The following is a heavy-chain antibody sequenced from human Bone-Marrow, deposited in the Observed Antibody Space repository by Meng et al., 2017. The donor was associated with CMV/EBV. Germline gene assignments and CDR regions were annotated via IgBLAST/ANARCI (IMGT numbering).Heavy chain of an antibody. CDR2: INPNSGGT. J-gene: IGHJ5*02. V-gene: IGHV1-2*02. D-gene: IGHD3-16*01. CDR3: AREGGSIGGWFDP. Sequence: VQLVRSGAEVKKPGDYVKVSCTASGYTFTGYYMHWVRQAPGQGLEWMGWINPNSGGTNYAQKFQGRVTMTRDTSIRTAYMELSRLRSDDTAVYYCAREGGSIGGWFDPWGQGTLVTASS. CDR1: GYTFTGYY.